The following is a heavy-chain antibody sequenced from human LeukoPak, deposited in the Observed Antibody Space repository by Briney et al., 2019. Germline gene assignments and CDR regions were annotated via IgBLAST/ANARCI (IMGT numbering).Heavy chain of an antibody. CDR2: INPSSGGT. D-gene: IGHD3-3*01. V-gene: IGHV1-2*02. J-gene: IGHJ5*02. CDR3: ARVEADFWSGYYTGGNNWFDP. CDR1: GYTFTGYY. Sequence: ASVKVSCKASGYTFTGYYMHWVRQAPGQGLEWMGWINPSSGGTNYAQKFQGRVTMTRDTSISTAYMELSRLRSDDTAVYYCARVEADFWSGYYTGGNNWFDPWGQGTLVTVSS.